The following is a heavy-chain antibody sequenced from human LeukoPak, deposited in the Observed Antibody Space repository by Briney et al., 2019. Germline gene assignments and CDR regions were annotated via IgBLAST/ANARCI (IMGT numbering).Heavy chain of an antibody. CDR3: ARQRGISYGGNADDGFDV. CDR1: SYSINRGYF. D-gene: IGHD4-23*01. CDR2: IYRSGST. V-gene: IGHV4-38-2*01. J-gene: IGHJ3*01. Sequence: SETLSLTCSVSSYSINRGYFWGWIRQPPGKGLEWIRSIYRSGSTSYNPSLKSRVIVSVDTSKNQFSLNLTSVTAADTAVYYCARQRGISYGGNADDGFDVWGQGTMVTVSS.